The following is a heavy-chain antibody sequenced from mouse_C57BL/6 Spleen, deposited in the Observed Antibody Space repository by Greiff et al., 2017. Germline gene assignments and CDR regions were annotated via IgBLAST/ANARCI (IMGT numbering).Heavy chain of an antibody. CDR1: GYTFTSYW. D-gene: IGHD2-4*01. V-gene: IGHV1-64*01. Sequence: QVQLKQPGAELVKPGASVKLSCKASGYTFTSYWMHWVKQRPGQGLEWIGMIHPNSGSTNYNEKFKSKATLTVDKSSSTAYMQLSSLTSEDSAVYYCARWDYDVAKLTDYWGQGTTLTVSS. CDR2: IHPNSGST. CDR3: ARWDYDVAKLTDY. J-gene: IGHJ2*01.